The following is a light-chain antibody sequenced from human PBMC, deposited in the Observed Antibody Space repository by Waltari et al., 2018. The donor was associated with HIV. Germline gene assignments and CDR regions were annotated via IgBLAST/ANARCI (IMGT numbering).Light chain of an antibody. Sequence: DIQMTQSPSTLSASVGDRVTITCRASQSISSWLAWYQQKAGRAPKLPIYKASNLETGVPSRFSGTGSGTEFTLTITSVQPDDFGTYYCQQYDTYYRTFGQGTKVEI. CDR3: QQYDTYYRT. CDR2: KAS. J-gene: IGKJ1*01. CDR1: QSISSW. V-gene: IGKV1-5*03.